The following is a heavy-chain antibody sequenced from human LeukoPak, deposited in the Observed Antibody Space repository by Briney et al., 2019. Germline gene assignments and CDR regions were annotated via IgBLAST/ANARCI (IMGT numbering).Heavy chain of an antibody. Sequence: ASVKVSCKASGYTFTGYYMHWVRQAPGQGLEWMGWINPNSGGTNYAQKFQGRVTMTRDTSISTAYMELSRLRSDDTAVYYCARGLCGGICSSTSADFQHWGQGTLVTVSS. D-gene: IGHD2-2*01. CDR1: GYTFTGYY. V-gene: IGHV1-2*02. J-gene: IGHJ1*01. CDR2: INPNSGGT. CDR3: ARGLCGGICSSTSADFQH.